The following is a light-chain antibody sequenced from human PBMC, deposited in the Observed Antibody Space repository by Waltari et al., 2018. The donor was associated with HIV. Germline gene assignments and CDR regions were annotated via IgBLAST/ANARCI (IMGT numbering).Light chain of an antibody. Sequence: QSALTQPPSASGSPGQSVTIPCIGTSSHVGSYNYFSWYQHHPGRAPKLMIFEVNQRASGVPDRFSASRSGNTAYLTVSGLQPEDEADYYCSSYVGNNIYVFGTGTKVTVL. CDR2: EVN. CDR1: SSHVGSYNY. V-gene: IGLV2-8*01. J-gene: IGLJ1*01. CDR3: SSYVGNNIYV.